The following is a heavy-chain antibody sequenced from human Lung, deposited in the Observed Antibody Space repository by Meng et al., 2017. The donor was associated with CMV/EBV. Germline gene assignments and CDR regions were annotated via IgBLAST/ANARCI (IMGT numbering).Heavy chain of an antibody. Sequence: ASXXVSXKASGYTLTSYYMHWVRQAPGQGLEWMGIINPSGGSTSYAQKFQGRVTMTRDTSTSTVYMELSSLRSEDTAVYYCARDRERGYSYGIIDYWGQGTLVTVSS. J-gene: IGHJ4*02. V-gene: IGHV1-46*01. CDR2: INPSGGST. D-gene: IGHD5-18*01. CDR3: ARDRERGYSYGIIDY. CDR1: GYTLTSYY.